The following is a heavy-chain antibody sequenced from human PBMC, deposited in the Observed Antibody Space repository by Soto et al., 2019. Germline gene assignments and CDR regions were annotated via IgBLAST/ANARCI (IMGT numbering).Heavy chain of an antibody. CDR1: GGTFSSYT. D-gene: IGHD4-17*01. Sequence: QVQLVQSGAEVKKPGSSVKVSCKASGGTFSSYTISWVRQAPGQGLEWMGRIIPILGIANYAQKFQGRVTITADKSTSTAYMELSSLRSEDTAVYYCAGGVSATVDAFDIWGQGTMVTVSS. CDR2: IIPILGIA. J-gene: IGHJ3*02. V-gene: IGHV1-69*02. CDR3: AGGVSATVDAFDI.